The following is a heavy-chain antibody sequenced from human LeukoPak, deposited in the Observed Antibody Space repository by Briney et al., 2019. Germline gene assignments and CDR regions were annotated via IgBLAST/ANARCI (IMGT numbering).Heavy chain of an antibody. V-gene: IGHV1-46*01. CDR2: INPSGGST. Sequence: ASVKVSCKVSGYTLTELSMHWVRQAPGQGLEWMGIINPSGGSTSYAQKFQGRVTMTRDMSTSTVYMELSSLRSEDTAVYYCARSIRWGYDFWSGYSGYFDYWGQGTLVTVSS. J-gene: IGHJ4*02. CDR3: ARSIRWGYDFWSGYSGYFDY. D-gene: IGHD3-3*01. CDR1: GYTLTELS.